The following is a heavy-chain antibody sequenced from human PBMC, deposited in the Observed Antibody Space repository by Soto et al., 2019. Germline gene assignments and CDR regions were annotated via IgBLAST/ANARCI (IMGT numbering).Heavy chain of an antibody. CDR3: ARDLSGTGLDI. CDR1: GDSIGRFY. V-gene: IGHV4-4*07. J-gene: IGHJ6*02. Sequence: SETLSLTCNVSGDSIGRFYWSWIWQSAEKGLEWIGRVYSTGGTAYNPALKGRVTISLDRSNNHVSLEMNSVTAADTAVYFCARDLSGTGLDIWGRGTRVTVSS. CDR2: VYSTGGT. D-gene: IGHD1-26*01.